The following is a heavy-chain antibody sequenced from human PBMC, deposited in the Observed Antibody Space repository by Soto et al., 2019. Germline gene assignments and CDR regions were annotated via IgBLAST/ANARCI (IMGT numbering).Heavy chain of an antibody. CDR1: GDSISNLDYF. Sequence: LSLTCSVSGDSISNLDYFWAWIRQPPGQALEYIGYIYKSATTYYNPSFESRVAISVDTSKSQFSLNVTSVTAADTAVYFCARGRYCLTGRCFPNWFDSWGQGAMVTVYS. V-gene: IGHV4-30-4*01. CDR2: IYKSATT. CDR3: ARGRYCLTGRCFPNWFDS. J-gene: IGHJ5*01. D-gene: IGHD7-27*01.